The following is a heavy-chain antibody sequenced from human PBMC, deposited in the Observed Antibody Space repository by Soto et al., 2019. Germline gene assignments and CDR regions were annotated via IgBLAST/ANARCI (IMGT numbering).Heavy chain of an antibody. CDR2: ISSSSSYI. CDR3: ARVPRQFLGRGGYYDYILGSYPGNRQEKNYYYMDV. V-gene: IGHV3-21*01. D-gene: IGHD3-16*02. Sequence: GESLKISCAASGFTFSSYSMNWVRQAPGKGLEWVSSISSSSSYIYYADSVKGRFTISRDNAKNSLYLQMNSLRAEDTAVYYCARVPRQFLGRGGYYDYILGSYPGNRQEKNYYYMDVWGKGTTVTVSS. CDR1: GFTFSSYS. J-gene: IGHJ6*03.